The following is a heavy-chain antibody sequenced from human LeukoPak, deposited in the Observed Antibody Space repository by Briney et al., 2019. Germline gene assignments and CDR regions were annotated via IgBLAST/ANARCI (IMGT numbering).Heavy chain of an antibody. J-gene: IGHJ4*02. D-gene: IGHD2-15*01. Sequence: GGSLRLSCAASGFIFSSYAMSWVRQAPGKGLEWVSAISSSGGRTYYADSVKGRFTISRDNSKNTLYLQMNSLRAEDTAVYYCAKAYCSGGSCYSGLFYYAGQGTLVTVSS. CDR1: GFIFSSYA. V-gene: IGHV3-23*01. CDR3: AKAYCSGGSCYSGLFYY. CDR2: ISSSGGRT.